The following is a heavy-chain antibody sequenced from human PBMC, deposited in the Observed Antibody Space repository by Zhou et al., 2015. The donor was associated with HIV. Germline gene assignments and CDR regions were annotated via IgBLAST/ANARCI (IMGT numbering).Heavy chain of an antibody. V-gene: IGHV1-69*06. CDR2: IIPMFGTV. D-gene: IGHD6-13*01. J-gene: IGHJ6*02. Sequence: QVLLVQSGAEVKKPGSSVKVSCEASGGTFSNYAVSWVRQAPGQGLEWMGAIIPMFGTVRYAQKFQGRVTLTADRSTNTAYMEMRSLRSEDTAVYYCASTHGYSSSWYSYGMDVWGQGTTVTVSS. CDR1: GGTFSNYA. CDR3: ASTHGYSSSWYSYGMDV.